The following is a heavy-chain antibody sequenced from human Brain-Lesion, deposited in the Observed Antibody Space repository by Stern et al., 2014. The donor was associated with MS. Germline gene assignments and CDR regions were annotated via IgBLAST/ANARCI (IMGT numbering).Heavy chain of an antibody. Sequence: QVQLQQSGPGLMKPSQTLALTCAISGDSVSSNSAAWNWIRQYPSRGLEWLGRAYYRSKWYYQYAESVKSRITINADTSTNQFSLQLNSVTPEDTAVYLCAKGYNWFDSWGQGTVVTVS. CDR3: AKGYNWFDS. CDR2: AYYRSKWYY. J-gene: IGHJ5*01. CDR1: GDSVSSNSAA. V-gene: IGHV6-1*01.